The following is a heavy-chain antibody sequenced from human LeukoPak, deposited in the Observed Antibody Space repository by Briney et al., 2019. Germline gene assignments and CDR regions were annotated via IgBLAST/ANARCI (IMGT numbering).Heavy chain of an antibody. CDR2: IGDGGYST. J-gene: IGHJ4*02. D-gene: IGHD6-19*01. V-gene: IGHV3-23*01. CDR1: GFTFSSYA. CDR3: APDLRGSAWSLDY. Sequence: GGSLRLSCAASGFTFSSYAMHWVRQAPGKGLEWVSAIGDGGYSTYFADSVKGRFTISRDNSKNTLYLQMNSLRAEDTAVYYCAPDLRGSAWSLDYWGQGTLVTVSS.